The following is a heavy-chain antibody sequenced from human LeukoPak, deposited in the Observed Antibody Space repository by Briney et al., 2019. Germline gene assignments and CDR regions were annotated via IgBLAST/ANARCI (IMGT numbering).Heavy chain of an antibody. V-gene: IGHV3-33*06. CDR2: IWYDGSNK. J-gene: IGHJ3*02. D-gene: IGHD4-11*01. CDR1: GFTFSSYG. Sequence: GGSLRLSCAASGFTFSSYGMHWVRQAPGKGLEWVAVIWYDGSNKYYADSVKGRFTISRDNSKNTLYLQMNSLRAEDTAVYYCAKDFHTVTAYAFDIWGQGTMATVSS. CDR3: AKDFHTVTAYAFDI.